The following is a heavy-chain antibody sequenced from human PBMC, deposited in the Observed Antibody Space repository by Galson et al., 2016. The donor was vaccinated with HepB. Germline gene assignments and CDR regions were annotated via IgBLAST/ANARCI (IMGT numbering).Heavy chain of an antibody. D-gene: IGHD2-15*01. V-gene: IGHV3-7*03. CDR1: GITLTTYW. J-gene: IGHJ3*02. CDR3: TRNAGWAFDI. Sequence: SCAASGITLTTYWMFWVRQAPGKGLEWVATMKPDGSERYFADSVRGRFTVSRDDAKISLFLQMDSLRAEDTAVYYCTRNAGWAFDIWGQGTKVTVSS. CDR2: MKPDGSER.